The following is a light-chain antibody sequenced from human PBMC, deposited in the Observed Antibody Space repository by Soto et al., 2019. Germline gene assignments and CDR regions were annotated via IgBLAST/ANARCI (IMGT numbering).Light chain of an antibody. Sequence: QSVLTQPPSVSGAPGQRVTISCTGRSSNIGAGYDVHWYQQLPGTAPKLLIHGNSNRPSGVPDRFSGSKSGTSASLAITGLQAEDEADYYCQSYDSSRHVVFGGGTKLTVL. CDR2: GNS. J-gene: IGLJ2*01. CDR3: QSYDSSRHVV. CDR1: SSNIGAGYD. V-gene: IGLV1-40*01.